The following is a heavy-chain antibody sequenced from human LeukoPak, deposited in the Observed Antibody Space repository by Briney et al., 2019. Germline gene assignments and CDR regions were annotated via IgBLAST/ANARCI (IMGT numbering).Heavy chain of an antibody. D-gene: IGHD4-17*01. CDR2: INPNSGGT. V-gene: IGHV1-2*04. CDR3: ARRRILGDYIFDY. Sequence: ASVKVSCRASGYTFTGYNMHWVRQAPGQGLEWMGWINPNSGGTNYAQKFQGWVTMTRDTSISTAYMELSRLRSDDTAVYYCARRRILGDYIFDYWGQGTLVTVSS. J-gene: IGHJ4*02. CDR1: GYTFTGYN.